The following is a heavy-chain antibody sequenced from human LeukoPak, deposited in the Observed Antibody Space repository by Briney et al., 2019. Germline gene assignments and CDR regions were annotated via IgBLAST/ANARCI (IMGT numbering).Heavy chain of an antibody. CDR1: GGSIRSHY. J-gene: IGHJ3*02. Sequence: SETLSLTCTVSGGSIRSHYWSWIRQPPGKGLEWIGYIYYSGSTNYNPSLKSRVTISVDTSKNQFSLKLSSVTAADTAVYYCARQAAYCSGDCYPLDAFDIWGQGTMVTVSS. CDR2: IYYSGST. V-gene: IGHV4-59*08. CDR3: ARQAAYCSGDCYPLDAFDI. D-gene: IGHD2-21*02.